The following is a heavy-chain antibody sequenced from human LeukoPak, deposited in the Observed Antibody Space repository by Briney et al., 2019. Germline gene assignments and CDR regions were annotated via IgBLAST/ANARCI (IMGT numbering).Heavy chain of an antibody. D-gene: IGHD3-22*01. Sequence: APVKVSCKASGGTFSSYAISWVRQAPGQGLEWMGGIIPIFGTANYAQKFQGRVTITADESTSTAYMELSSLRSEDTAVYYCARAADYYDSSGYYPDYWGQGTLVTVSS. CDR1: GGTFSSYA. V-gene: IGHV1-69*01. CDR3: ARAADYYDSSGYYPDY. CDR2: IIPIFGTA. J-gene: IGHJ4*02.